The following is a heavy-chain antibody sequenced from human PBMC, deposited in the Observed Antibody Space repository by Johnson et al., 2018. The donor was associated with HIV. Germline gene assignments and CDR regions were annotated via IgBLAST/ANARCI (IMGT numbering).Heavy chain of an antibody. J-gene: IGHJ3*02. CDR2: IYSGGST. Sequence: VQLAESGGGLVQPGGSLRLSCAASGFTVSSNYITWVRQAPGKGLEGVSVIYSGGSTYYADYVKGRFTISRDKSKNTLYLQMNSLRAEDTAVYYCARENWGQRMNAFDIWGQGTMVTVSS. CDR1: GFTVSSNY. D-gene: IGHD7-27*01. V-gene: IGHV3-66*01. CDR3: ARENWGQRMNAFDI.